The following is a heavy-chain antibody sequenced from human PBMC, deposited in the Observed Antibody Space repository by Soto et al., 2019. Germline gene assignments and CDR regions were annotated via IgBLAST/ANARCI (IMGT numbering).Heavy chain of an antibody. J-gene: IGHJ5*02. CDR1: GYTFTSYY. D-gene: IGHD4-17*01. CDR2: INPSGGST. V-gene: IGHV1-46*03. CDR3: ARDGGSKTTVTGPKNRFDP. Sequence: ASVKVSCKASGYTFTSYYMHWVRQAPGQGLEWMGIINPSGGSTSYAQKFQGRDTITSKMSTSTVYMKLSSQRSEDTAVYYCARDGGSKTTVTGPKNRFDPWGQGTLVTVSS.